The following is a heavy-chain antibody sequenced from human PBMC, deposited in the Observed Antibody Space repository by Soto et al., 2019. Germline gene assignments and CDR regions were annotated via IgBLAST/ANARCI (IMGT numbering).Heavy chain of an antibody. J-gene: IGHJ4*02. CDR2: VHYSGST. V-gene: IGHV4-59*02. CDR3: AKYRRTDAEGYTLDF. D-gene: IGHD2-15*01. CDR1: GGSVSGYY. Sequence: SETLSLTCTISGGSVSGYYWSWIRQPPGKGLEWIGYVHYSGSTNYNPSLESRVSISIDTSKNQFSLKLTSVTAADTAVYYCAKYRRTDAEGYTLDFWGQGTLVTVS.